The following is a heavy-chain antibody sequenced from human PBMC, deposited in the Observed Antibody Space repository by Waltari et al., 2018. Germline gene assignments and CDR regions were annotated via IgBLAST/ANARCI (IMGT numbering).Heavy chain of an antibody. D-gene: IGHD4-4*01. Sequence: QVQLVQSGAEVKKPGSSVKVSCKASGGTFSRYAISWVRPAPGQGIGWMGRIIPILGIANYAQKFQGRVTITADKSTSTAYMELSSLRSEDTAVYYCARDDMTTVTTRGNYYYGMDVWGQGTTVTVSS. CDR3: ARDDMTTVTTRGNYYYGMDV. CDR2: IIPILGIA. V-gene: IGHV1-69*09. CDR1: GGTFSRYA. J-gene: IGHJ6*02.